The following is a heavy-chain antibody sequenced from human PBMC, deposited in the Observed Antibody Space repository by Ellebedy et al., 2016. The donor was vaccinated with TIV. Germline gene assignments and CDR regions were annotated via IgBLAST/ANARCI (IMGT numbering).Heavy chain of an antibody. CDR1: GGSISSYF. Sequence: PSETLSLTCTVSGGSISSYFWSWIRQPLGKGLEWIGYIDYSGNTNYNPSLQSRVTVSVDTSKNQFSLKLNSVTAADTAVYFCTRHDPRYYESSGFYYGGWFDPWGQGTLVTVSS. J-gene: IGHJ5*02. D-gene: IGHD3-22*01. CDR3: TRHDPRYYESSGFYYGGWFDP. V-gene: IGHV4-59*08. CDR2: IDYSGNT.